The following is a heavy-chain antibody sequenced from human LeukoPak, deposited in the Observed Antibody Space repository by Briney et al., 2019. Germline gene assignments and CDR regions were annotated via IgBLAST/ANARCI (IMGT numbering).Heavy chain of an antibody. CDR2: ISYDGTNK. Sequence: SGRSLRLSCAASGFTLSSYAMHWVRQAPGKGLEWLAVISYDGTNKYYADSVKGRFTISRDNSKNTLYLQMNSLRDEDTVVYYCARDQGSLPVWFYYYMDVWGSGTTVTVSS. V-gene: IGHV3-30-3*01. CDR1: GFTLSSYA. D-gene: IGHD3-16*01. CDR3: ARDQGSLPVWFYYYMDV. J-gene: IGHJ6*03.